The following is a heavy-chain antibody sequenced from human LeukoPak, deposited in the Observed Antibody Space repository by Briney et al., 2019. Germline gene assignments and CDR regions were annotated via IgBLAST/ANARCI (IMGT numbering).Heavy chain of an antibody. J-gene: IGHJ3*02. CDR2: IKQDGSEK. D-gene: IGHD3-9*01. CDR3: AKDGYYDILTGYSDDAFDI. CDR1: GFTFSSYW. Sequence: GGSLRLSCAASGFTFSSYWMSWVRQAPGKGLEWVANIKQDGSEKYYVDSVKGRFTISRDNSKNTLYLQMNSLRAEDTAVYYCAKDGYYDILTGYSDDAFDIWGQGTMVTVSS. V-gene: IGHV3-7*01.